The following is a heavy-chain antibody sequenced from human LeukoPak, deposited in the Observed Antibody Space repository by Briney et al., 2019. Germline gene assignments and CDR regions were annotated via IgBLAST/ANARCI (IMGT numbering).Heavy chain of an antibody. J-gene: IGHJ4*02. V-gene: IGHV4-31*03. D-gene: IGHD1-26*01. CDR2: IYRSGST. Sequence: PSQTLSLTCTVSGDSINTGDYYWSWIRQHPEKGLEWLGYIAYIYRSGSTYYNPSLKSRASISGDTSKNQFSLRLRSVTAADAATYYCARVRGDSGIVGATTADYWGQGTLVIVSS. CDR1: GDSINTGDYY. CDR3: ARVRGDSGIVGATTADY.